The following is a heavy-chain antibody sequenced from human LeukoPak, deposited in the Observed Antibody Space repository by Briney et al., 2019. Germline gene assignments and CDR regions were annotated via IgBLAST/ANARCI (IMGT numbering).Heavy chain of an antibody. D-gene: IGHD1-26*01. CDR1: GFTFKLYW. J-gene: IGHJ4*02. CDR2: INDDGSDT. V-gene: IGHV3-74*01. CDR3: ARDLSGPADY. Sequence: GGSLRLSCAASGFTFKLYWMHWVRQVPGKRPVWVSRINDDGSDTFYADSVRGRFTISRDDAKNTLYLQMNSLRAEDTAVYYCARDLSGPADYWGQGTVVTVSS.